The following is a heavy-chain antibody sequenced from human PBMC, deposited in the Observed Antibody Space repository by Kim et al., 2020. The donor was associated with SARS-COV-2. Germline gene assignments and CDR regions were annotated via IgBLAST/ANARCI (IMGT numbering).Heavy chain of an antibody. J-gene: IGHJ3*02. CDR2: ISAYNGNT. D-gene: IGHD6-19*01. CDR3: ARDSQGIAVAGSAFDI. CDR1: GYTFTSYG. Sequence: ASVKVSCKASGYTFTSYGISWVRQAPGQGLEWMGWISAYNGNTNYAQKLQGRVTMTTDTSTSTAYMELRSLRSDDTAVYYCARDSQGIAVAGSAFDIWGQGTMVTVSS. V-gene: IGHV1-18*01.